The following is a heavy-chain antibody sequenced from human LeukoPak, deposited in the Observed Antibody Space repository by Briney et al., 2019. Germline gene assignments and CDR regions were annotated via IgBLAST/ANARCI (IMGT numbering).Heavy chain of an antibody. V-gene: IGHV3-20*04. J-gene: IGHJ3*02. CDR2: ITNWNGGST. CDR1: GFTLDDYG. D-gene: IGHD2-2*02. CDR3: ARCSRSSTDCYSAFDI. Sequence: GGSLRLSCEASGFTLDDYGMSWVRQSPGKGLEWVSAITNWNGGSTGYADSVRGRFTISRDNAKNSLYLQMNSLRAEDTALYYCARCSRSSTDCYSAFDIWGQGTMVTVSS.